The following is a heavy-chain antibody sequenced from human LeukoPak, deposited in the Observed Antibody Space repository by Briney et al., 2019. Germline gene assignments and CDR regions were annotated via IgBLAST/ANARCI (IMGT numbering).Heavy chain of an antibody. CDR3: ARSSTFYDRYFAALDC. D-gene: IGHD3-9*01. V-gene: IGHV4-30-4*01. Sequence: SQTLSLTCTVSGGSINSGDYYWNWIRQPPGKGLEWIGYVYYSGSTYYNPSLESRVTISVDTSKTQFSLKLSSVTAADTAIYYCARSSTFYDRYFAALDCWGQGTLVTVSS. J-gene: IGHJ4*02. CDR2: VYYSGST. CDR1: GGSINSGDYY.